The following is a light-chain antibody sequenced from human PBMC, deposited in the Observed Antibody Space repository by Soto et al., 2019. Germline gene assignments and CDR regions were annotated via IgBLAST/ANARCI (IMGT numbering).Light chain of an antibody. CDR3: QQRADWPIT. J-gene: IGKJ5*01. CDR1: QSVSSN. Sequence: EVVMTQSPGTLSVSPGERATLSCRSGQSVSSNLAWYQQKPGQAPRLLIYGASTRATGIPARFSGSGSGTEFTLTISSLEPDDFAVYYCQQRADWPITFGQGTRLEIK. CDR2: GAS. V-gene: IGKV3-15*01.